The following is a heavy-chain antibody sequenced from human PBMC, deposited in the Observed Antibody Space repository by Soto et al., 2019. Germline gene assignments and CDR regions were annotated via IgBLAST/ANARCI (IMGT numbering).Heavy chain of an antibody. D-gene: IGHD2-15*01. Sequence: QVQLQESGPGLVKPSQTLSLTCTVSGGSISSGGYYWSWIRQHPGKGLEWIGYIYYSGSPYYNPSLKSRVTISVDQSKNQFSLKLSSVTAADTAVYYCARAEGLGGHCSGGSCYLWFDPWGQGTLVTVSS. J-gene: IGHJ5*02. CDR1: GGSISSGGYY. CDR2: IYYSGSP. CDR3: ARAEGLGGHCSGGSCYLWFDP. V-gene: IGHV4-31*03.